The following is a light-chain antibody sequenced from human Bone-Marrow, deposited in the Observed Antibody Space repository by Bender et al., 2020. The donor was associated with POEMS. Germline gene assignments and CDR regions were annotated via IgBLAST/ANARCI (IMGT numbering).Light chain of an antibody. CDR1: NIGSYS. V-gene: IGLV3-21*02. CDR2: DDI. Sequence: SYVVTQAPSVSVAPGQTARITCGGNNIGSYSVHWYQQKPGQAPVLVVYDDIDRPSGIPERFSGSKPGSTATLTISGVEAGDEADYICQVWDADSDRPVFGAGTKLTVL. CDR3: QVWDADSDRPV. J-gene: IGLJ3*02.